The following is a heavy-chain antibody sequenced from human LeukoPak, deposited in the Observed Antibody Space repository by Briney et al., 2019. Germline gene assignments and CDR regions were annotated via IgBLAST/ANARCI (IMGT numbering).Heavy chain of an antibody. V-gene: IGHV3-23*01. CDR1: GFTFSGYA. J-gene: IGHJ6*02. CDR3: ANHPITMVRGVAYYYGMDV. CDR2: ISGSGGST. Sequence: GGSLRLSCAASGFTFSGYAMSWVRQAPGKGLEWVSAISGSGGSTYYADSVKGRFTISRDNSKNTLYLQMNSLRAEDTAVYYCANHPITMVRGVAYYYGMDVWGQGTTVTVSS. D-gene: IGHD3-10*01.